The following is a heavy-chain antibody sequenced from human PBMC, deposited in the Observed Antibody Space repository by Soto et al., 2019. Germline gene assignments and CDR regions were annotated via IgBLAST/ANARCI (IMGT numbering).Heavy chain of an antibody. Sequence: ASVKVSCKASGYTFTGYYMHWVRQAPGQGLEWMGWINPNSGGTNYAQKFQGWVTMTRDTSIGTAYMELGRLGSDDTAVYYCARGGLTIFGRNLNWFDPWGQGTLVTVSS. CDR2: INPNSGGT. D-gene: IGHD3-3*01. CDR1: GYTFTGYY. CDR3: ARGGLTIFGRNLNWFDP. V-gene: IGHV1-2*04. J-gene: IGHJ5*02.